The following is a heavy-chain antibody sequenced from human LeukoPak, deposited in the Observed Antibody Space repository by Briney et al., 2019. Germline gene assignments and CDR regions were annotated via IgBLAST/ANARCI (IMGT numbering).Heavy chain of an antibody. Sequence: GGPLRLSCAASGFTFSSYWMSWVRQAPGKGLEWVANIKQDGSEKYYVDSVKGRFTISRDNAKNSLYLQMNSLRAEDTAVYYCARVIVVVPAAPGHDAFDIWGQGTMVTVSS. CDR1: GFTFSSYW. CDR3: ARVIVVVPAAPGHDAFDI. V-gene: IGHV3-7*01. J-gene: IGHJ3*02. CDR2: IKQDGSEK. D-gene: IGHD2-2*01.